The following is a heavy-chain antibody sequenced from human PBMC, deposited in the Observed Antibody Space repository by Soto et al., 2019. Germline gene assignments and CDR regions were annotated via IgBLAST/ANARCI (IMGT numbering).Heavy chain of an antibody. CDR1: GDSYSISTYS. Sequence: SETLSLTCNMSGDSYSISTYSWSWIRQPPGKALQWIGFIYQSGVTSYNPSLASRVSISLDRSNNQCSLKLKPVTAADTAVYFCAGMPYTSGLRFDPWGPGTLVTVS. CDR3: AGMPYTSGLRFDP. V-gene: IGHV4-30-2*01. J-gene: IGHJ5*02. CDR2: IYQSGVT. D-gene: IGHD6-19*01.